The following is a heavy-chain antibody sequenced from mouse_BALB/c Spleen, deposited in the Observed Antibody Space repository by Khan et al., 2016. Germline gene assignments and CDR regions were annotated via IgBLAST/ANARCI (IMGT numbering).Heavy chain of an antibody. Sequence: EVQLQESGPGLVKPSQSLSLTCTVTDYSITSDYAWNWIRQFPGNKLEWMGYISYSGSTSYNPSLKSRISITRDTSKNQFFLQLNSVTTEDTATYYCARGRAFDYWGQGTTLTVSS. V-gene: IGHV3-2*02. J-gene: IGHJ2*01. CDR1: DYSITSDYA. D-gene: IGHD3-3*01. CDR3: ARGRAFDY. CDR2: ISYSGST.